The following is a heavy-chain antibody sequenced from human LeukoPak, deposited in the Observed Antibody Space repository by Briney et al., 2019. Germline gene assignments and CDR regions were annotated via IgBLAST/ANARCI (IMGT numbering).Heavy chain of an antibody. CDR3: ARVALRFLETYYFDY. J-gene: IGHJ4*02. CDR2: IKPSGGST. Sequence: GASVRVSCKASGYTFTSYYMHWVRQAPGQGLEWMGIIKPSGGSTTYAQKFQGTVTMTSDTSTSTVYMELSSLRSEDTAVYYCARVALRFLETYYFDYWGQGTLVTVSS. D-gene: IGHD3-3*01. CDR1: GYTFTSYY. V-gene: IGHV1-46*01.